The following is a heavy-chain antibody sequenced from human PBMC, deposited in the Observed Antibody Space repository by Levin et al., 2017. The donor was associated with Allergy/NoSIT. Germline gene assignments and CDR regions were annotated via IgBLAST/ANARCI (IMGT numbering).Heavy chain of an antibody. CDR3: AGGSAAHGMDA. J-gene: IGHJ6*01. CDR1: GGSVTSGSYY. Sequence: TSQTLSLTCTVSGGSVTSGSYYWSWLRQSPGKGLEWVGYIFFTGTTNYNPSLKSRITISIDTSKNQFSLKVSSVAAADTAVYYCAGGSAAHGMDAWGPGTTVTVSS. D-gene: IGHD3-10*01. CDR2: IFFTGTT. V-gene: IGHV4-61*01.